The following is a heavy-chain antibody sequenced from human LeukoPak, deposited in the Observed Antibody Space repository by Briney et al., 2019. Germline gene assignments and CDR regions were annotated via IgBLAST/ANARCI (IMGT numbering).Heavy chain of an antibody. CDR2: IYSGGST. CDR3: ARAVVVVHAFDI. D-gene: IGHD3-22*01. V-gene: IGHV3-53*01. J-gene: IGHJ3*02. Sequence: GGSLRLSCAASGFTVSRNYMSWVRQAPGKGLEWVSVIYSGGSTYYADSVKGRFTISRDNSKNTLYLQMNSLRAEDTAVYYCARAVVVVHAFDIWGQGTMVTVSS. CDR1: GFTVSRNY.